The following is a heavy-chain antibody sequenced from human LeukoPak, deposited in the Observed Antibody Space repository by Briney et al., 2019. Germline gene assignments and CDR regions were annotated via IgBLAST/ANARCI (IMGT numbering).Heavy chain of an antibody. CDR3: TRAPVPGNY. J-gene: IGHJ4*02. V-gene: IGHV1-8*01. D-gene: IGHD3-10*01. CDR1: GYTFTTYD. CDR2: MNPHSGNT. Sequence: GASVKVSCKASGYTFTTYDINWVRQASGQGLEWMGWMNPHSGNTGYAQKFQGRVTMTRDTSINTAYMELSSLASDDTAVYYCTRAPVPGNYWGQGTLGTVSA.